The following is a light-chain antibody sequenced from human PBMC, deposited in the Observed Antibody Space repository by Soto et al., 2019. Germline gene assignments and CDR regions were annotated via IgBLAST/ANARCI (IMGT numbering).Light chain of an antibody. J-gene: IGLJ2*01. CDR1: SSDVGSYNY. CDR3: SSYTSSSTLV. Sequence: QSALTQPASVSGSPGQSFTISCTGTSSDVGSYNYVSWYQQHPGKAPKFMIFDVNNRPSGVSNRFSGSKSGNTASLTISGLQPEDEADYYCSSYTSSSTLVFGGGTKLTVL. V-gene: IGLV2-14*01. CDR2: DVN.